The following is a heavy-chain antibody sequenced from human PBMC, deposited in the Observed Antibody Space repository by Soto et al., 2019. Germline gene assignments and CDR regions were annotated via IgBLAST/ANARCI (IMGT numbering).Heavy chain of an antibody. CDR1: VYSISSAYY. J-gene: IGHJ4*02. CDR3: ARSGTTNHPFPKQ. D-gene: IGHD1-1*01. V-gene: IGHV4-38-2*01. CDR2: VYHSGST. Sequence: PSETLSLTCVVSVYSISSAYYWGWIRQPPGKGLEWIGSVYHSGSTYYNPSLKSRVTISVDTSKNHFSLKLRSVTAADSAVYYCARSGTTNHPFPKQWGQGTLVTVSS.